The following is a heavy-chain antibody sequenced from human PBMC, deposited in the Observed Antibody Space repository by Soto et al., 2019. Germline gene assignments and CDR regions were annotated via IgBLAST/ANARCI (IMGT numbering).Heavy chain of an antibody. V-gene: IGHV1-2*04. Sequence: ASVKVSCKESGYTLTSYDINWVRQDNGQGLEWMGWINPNSGGTNYAQKFQGWVTMTRDTSISTAYMELSRLRSDDTAVYYCARDDIVLVPAAGGYYYYGMDVWGQGTTVTVSS. CDR2: INPNSGGT. CDR3: ARDDIVLVPAAGGYYYYGMDV. D-gene: IGHD2-2*01. J-gene: IGHJ6*02. CDR1: GYTLTSYD.